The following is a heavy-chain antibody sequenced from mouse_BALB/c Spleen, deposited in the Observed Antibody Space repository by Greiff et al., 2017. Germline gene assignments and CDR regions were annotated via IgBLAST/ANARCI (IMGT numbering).Heavy chain of an antibody. Sequence: VQLVESGAELAKPGASVKMSCKASGYTFTSYWMHWVKQRPGQGLEWIGYINPSTGYTEYNQKFKDKATLTADKSSSTAYMQLSSLTSEDSAVYYCARSMYGKGGWYFDVWGAGTTVTVSS. D-gene: IGHD2-10*02. J-gene: IGHJ1*01. V-gene: IGHV1-7*01. CDR1: GYTFTSYW. CDR2: INPSTGYT. CDR3: ARSMYGKGGWYFDV.